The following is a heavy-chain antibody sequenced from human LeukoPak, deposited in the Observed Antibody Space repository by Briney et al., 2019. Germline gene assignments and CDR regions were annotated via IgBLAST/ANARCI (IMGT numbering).Heavy chain of an antibody. D-gene: IGHD4-17*01. Sequence: QAGGSLRLSCAASGFTFSSYGMHWVRHAPGKGLEWVAFIRYDGSNKYYADSVKGRFTISRDNSKNTLYLQMNSLRAEDTAVYYCAKDPYGDQNFAYWGQGTLVTVSS. CDR2: IRYDGSNK. J-gene: IGHJ4*02. V-gene: IGHV3-30*02. CDR1: GFTFSSYG. CDR3: AKDPYGDQNFAY.